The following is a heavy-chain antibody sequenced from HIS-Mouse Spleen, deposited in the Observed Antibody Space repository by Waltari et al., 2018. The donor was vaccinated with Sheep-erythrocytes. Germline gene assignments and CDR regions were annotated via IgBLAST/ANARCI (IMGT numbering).Heavy chain of an antibody. J-gene: IGHJ4*02. D-gene: IGHD6-13*01. V-gene: IGHV3-11*01. CDR2: ISSSGSTI. CDR3: AREPPYSSSWYFDY. CDR1: GFTFSDYY. Sequence: QVQLVESGGGVVKPGGSLRLSCAASGFTFSDYYMSWIRQAPGKGLEWVSYISSSGSTISYADSVKGRFTSSRDNAKNSLYLQMNSLRAEDTAVYYCAREPPYSSSWYFDYWGQGTLVTVSS.